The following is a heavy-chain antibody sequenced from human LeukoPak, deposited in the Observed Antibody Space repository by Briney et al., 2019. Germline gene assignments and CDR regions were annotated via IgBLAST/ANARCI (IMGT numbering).Heavy chain of an antibody. J-gene: IGHJ4*02. D-gene: IGHD7-27*01. CDR2: MNSDGTIT. V-gene: IGHV3-74*01. CDR3: VRAMMGIDDY. CDR1: GFTFSSSW. Sequence: GGSLRLSCAASGFTFSSSWMHWVRQVPGKGLAWVSRMNSDGTITTYAGSVKGRFTISRDNAKNTLYLQMNSMRAEDLGVYYCVRAMMGIDDYWGQGTLVTVSS.